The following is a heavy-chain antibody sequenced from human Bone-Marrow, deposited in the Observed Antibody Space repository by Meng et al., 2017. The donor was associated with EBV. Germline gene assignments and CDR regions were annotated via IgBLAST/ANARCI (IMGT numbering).Heavy chain of an antibody. D-gene: IGHD6-13*01. CDR3: ASLAAAGPPFDY. Sequence: QGPCQESGPGLVKPSGTRSLTCAVSGGSISSSNWWSWVRQPPGKGLEWIGEIYHSGSTNYNPSLKSRVTISVDKSKNQFSLKLSSVTAADTAVYYCASLAAAGPPFDYWGQGTLVTVSS. J-gene: IGHJ4*02. CDR2: IYHSGST. V-gene: IGHV4-4*02. CDR1: GGSISSSNW.